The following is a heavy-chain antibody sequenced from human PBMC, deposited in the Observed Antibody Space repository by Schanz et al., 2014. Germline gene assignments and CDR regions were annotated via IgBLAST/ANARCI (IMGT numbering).Heavy chain of an antibody. Sequence: QVQLHQWGAGLLKPSETLSLTCAVYGGSFSDYYWAWIRQPPGKGLEWIAELSHGGTSYNPSLRSRVTISFDTSPYRFPLTLRSVTAADTSVYYCARGVLGVYYFDSWGQGTLVPVSS. CDR2: LSHGGT. CDR1: GGSFSDYY. D-gene: IGHD2-8*01. CDR3: ARGVLGVYYFDS. V-gene: IGHV4-34*01. J-gene: IGHJ4*02.